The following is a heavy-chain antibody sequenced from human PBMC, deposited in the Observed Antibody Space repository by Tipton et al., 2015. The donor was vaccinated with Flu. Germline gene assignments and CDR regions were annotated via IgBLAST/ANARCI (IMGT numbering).Heavy chain of an antibody. CDR3: AKEIRVYRDIVGATVVH. D-gene: IGHD1-26*01. Sequence: SLRLSCAASGFIFDDYSMHWLRQAPGKGLEWVSSINWDSGNIAYADSVKGRFTISRENAKNSLYLHMNSLRAEDTALYYCAKEIRVYRDIVGATVVHRGHGTLVTVSS. V-gene: IGHV3-9*01. CDR1: GFIFDDYS. J-gene: IGHJ4*01. CDR2: INWDSGNI.